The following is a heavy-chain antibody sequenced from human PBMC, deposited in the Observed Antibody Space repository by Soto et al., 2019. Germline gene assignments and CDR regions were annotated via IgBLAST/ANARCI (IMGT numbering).Heavy chain of an antibody. CDR3: ARRRGYNWNNPAFDY. Sequence: SGPPLVNPTQTLTLTCTFSGFSLSTSGVGVGWIRQPPGKAREWLGIIYWNDDKKYSPSLRSRLGITKDTFRNQVVLTMTNVDPLDTATYYCARRRGYNWNNPAFDYWGQGALAT. D-gene: IGHD1-20*01. J-gene: IGHJ4*02. CDR2: IYWNDDK. V-gene: IGHV2-5*01. CDR1: GFSLSTSGVG.